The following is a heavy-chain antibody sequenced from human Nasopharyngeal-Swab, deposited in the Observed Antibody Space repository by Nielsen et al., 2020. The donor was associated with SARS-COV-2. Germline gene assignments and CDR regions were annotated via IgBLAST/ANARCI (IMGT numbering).Heavy chain of an antibody. CDR1: GFTFSRSW. Sequence: GESLKISCAASGFTFSRSWMHWVRQAPGKGLEWVAVIWHDGAYRYYADSLKGRFTISRDNAKNTLYLQMNSLRAEDSALYYCAKDLPGYKGFDYWGQGTLVTVSS. D-gene: IGHD5-24*01. J-gene: IGHJ4*02. CDR3: AKDLPGYKGFDY. CDR2: IWHDGAYR. V-gene: IGHV3-33*03.